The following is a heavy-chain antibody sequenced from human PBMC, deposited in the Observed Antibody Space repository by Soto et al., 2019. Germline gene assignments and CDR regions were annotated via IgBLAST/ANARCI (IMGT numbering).Heavy chain of an antibody. CDR3: AREAEYYDFWSGYYDRGGYYYMDV. CDR2: IYYSGST. V-gene: IGHV4-59*01. D-gene: IGHD3-3*01. J-gene: IGHJ6*03. CDR1: GGSISSYY. Sequence: SETLSLTCTVSGGSISSYYWSWIRQPLGKGLEWIGYIYYSGSTNYNPSLKSRVTISVDTSKNQFSLKLSSVTAADTAVYYCAREAEYYDFWSGYYDRGGYYYMDVWGKGTTVTVSS.